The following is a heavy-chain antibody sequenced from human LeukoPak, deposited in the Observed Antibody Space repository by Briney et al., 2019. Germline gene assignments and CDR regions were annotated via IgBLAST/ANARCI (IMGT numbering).Heavy chain of an antibody. J-gene: IGHJ5*02. CDR3: TVQIVPSDNWFDP. D-gene: IGHD1-26*01. V-gene: IGHV3-49*04. CDR2: INGGTA. CDR1: GLLFGDYA. Sequence: GGSLRLSCTASGLLFGDYAMTWVRQVPGKGLEWLAFINGGTAEYAASVKGRFTISRDDSKSIAYVQMNSLKTDDTAVYYCTVQIVPSDNWFDPWGQGTLVTVSS.